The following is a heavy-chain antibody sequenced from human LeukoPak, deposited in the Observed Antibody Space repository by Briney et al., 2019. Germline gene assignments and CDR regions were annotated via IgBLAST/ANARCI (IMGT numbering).Heavy chain of an antibody. Sequence: KPGESLKISCKGSGYRFTSYWIGWVRQMPGKGLEWMGIIYPGDSVTRYSPSFQGQVTISADKSISAAYLQWSSLKASDTAMYYCARHTNDYGGYGDYWGQGTLVTVSS. CDR3: ARHTNDYGGYGDY. J-gene: IGHJ4*02. CDR2: IYPGDSVT. V-gene: IGHV5-51*01. D-gene: IGHD4-23*01. CDR1: GYRFTSYW.